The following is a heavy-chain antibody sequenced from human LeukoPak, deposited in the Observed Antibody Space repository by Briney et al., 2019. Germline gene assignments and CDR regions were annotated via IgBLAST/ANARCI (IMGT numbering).Heavy chain of an antibody. J-gene: IGHJ3*02. CDR3: ARERRSSSPGEQQLVRAFDI. CDR2: INTNTGKP. V-gene: IGHV7-4-1*02. CDR1: GYTFTNYA. D-gene: IGHD6-13*01. Sequence: ASVKVSCKASGYTFTNYAMNWVRQAPGQGLEWMGWINTNTGKPTYAQGFTGRFVFSLDTSVSTAYLQISSLKAEDTAMYYCARERRSSSPGEQQLVRAFDIWGQGTMVSVSS.